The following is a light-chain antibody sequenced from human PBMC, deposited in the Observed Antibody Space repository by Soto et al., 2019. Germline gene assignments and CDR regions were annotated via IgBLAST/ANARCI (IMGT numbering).Light chain of an antibody. CDR3: QQYCKSAMFT. CDR2: GAS. J-gene: IGKJ2*01. Sequence: EIVLTQSPGTLSLSPGDRATLSCRASQSVSSSYLAWYQQKPGQAPSLLISGASNRADGIPDRFRGGGSVTDFTLTISRLEPEDFVVYYCQQYCKSAMFTFGKGTKLESK. CDR1: QSVSSSY. V-gene: IGKV3-20*01.